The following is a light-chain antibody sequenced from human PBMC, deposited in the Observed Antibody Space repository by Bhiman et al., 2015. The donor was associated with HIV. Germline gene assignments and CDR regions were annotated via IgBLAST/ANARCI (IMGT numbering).Light chain of an antibody. Sequence: SYELTQPPSVSVAPGKTARITCGGNNIGSQSVHWYQQRPGQAPVLVIYYDSDRPSGVCSRFSGSKSGNTASLTICGLQAEDEADYYCSSYTTNNTPVFGGGTKLSVL. V-gene: IGLV3-21*01. CDR1: NIGSQS. CDR3: SSYTTNNTPV. CDR2: YDS. J-gene: IGLJ3*02.